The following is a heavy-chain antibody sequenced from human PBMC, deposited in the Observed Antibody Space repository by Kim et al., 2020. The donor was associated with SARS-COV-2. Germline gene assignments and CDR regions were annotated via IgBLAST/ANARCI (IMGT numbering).Heavy chain of an antibody. V-gene: IGHV3-33*01. Sequence: GGSLRLSCAASGFTFSNYGMHWVRQAPGKGLEWVAGIWFDGSNKNYADSVKGRFIISRDNSKNTLYLQMNSLRAEDTAVYYCAREGIAATAAIDYWGQGTLVTVSS. CDR1: GFTFSNYG. D-gene: IGHD6-13*01. CDR3: AREGIAATAAIDY. J-gene: IGHJ4*02. CDR2: IWFDGSNK.